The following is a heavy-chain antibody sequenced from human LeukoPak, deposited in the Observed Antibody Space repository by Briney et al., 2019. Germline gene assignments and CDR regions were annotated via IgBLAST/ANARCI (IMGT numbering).Heavy chain of an antibody. CDR2: ISYDGSNK. CDR3: ASLGAVAGTRAGVY. V-gene: IGHV3-30*03. CDR1: GFTFSSYG. Sequence: GGSLRLSCAASGFTFSSYGMHWVRQAPGKGLEWVAVISYDGSNKYYADSVKGRFTIPRDNSKNTLYLQMNSLRAEDTAVYYCASLGAVAGTRAGVYWGQGTLVTVSS. J-gene: IGHJ4*02. D-gene: IGHD6-19*01.